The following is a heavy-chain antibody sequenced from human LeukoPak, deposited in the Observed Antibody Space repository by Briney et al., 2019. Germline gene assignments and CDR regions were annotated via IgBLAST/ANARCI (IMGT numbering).Heavy chain of an antibody. CDR2: IYHSGST. V-gene: IGHV4-30-2*02. CDR3: ARTYEYYYYMDV. J-gene: IGHJ6*03. Sequence: SETLSLTCAVSGGSISSGGYSWSWIRQPPGKGLEWIGYIYHSGSTYYNPSLKSRVTISVDTSKNQFSLKLSSVTAADTAVYYCARTYEYYYYMDVWGKGTTVTVSS. CDR1: GGSISSGGYS.